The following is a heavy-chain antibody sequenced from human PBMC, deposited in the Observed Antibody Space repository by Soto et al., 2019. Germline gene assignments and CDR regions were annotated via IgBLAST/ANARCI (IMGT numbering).Heavy chain of an antibody. CDR3: ARATTEDQWREGGDAFDI. D-gene: IGHD6-19*01. Sequence: ASVKVSCKASGYTFTSYGISWVRQAPGQGLEWMGWISAYNGNTNYAQKLQGRVTMTTDTSTSTAYMELRSLRSDDTAVYYCARATTEDQWREGGDAFDIWGQGTMVTVS. J-gene: IGHJ3*02. CDR1: GYTFTSYG. CDR2: ISAYNGNT. V-gene: IGHV1-18*01.